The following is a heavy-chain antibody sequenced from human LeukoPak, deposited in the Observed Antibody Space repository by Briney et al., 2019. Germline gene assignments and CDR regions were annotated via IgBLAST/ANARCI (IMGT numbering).Heavy chain of an antibody. J-gene: IGHJ4*02. CDR2: ISAYNGNT. D-gene: IGHD2-15*01. CDR1: GYTFTSYG. CDR3: ARASLEGYCSGGSCSDSHFDY. V-gene: IGHV1-18*01. Sequence: ASVKVSCKASGYTFTSYGISWVRQAPGQGLEWMGWISAYNGNTNYAQKLQGRVTMTTDTSTSTAHMELRSLRSDDTAMYYCARASLEGYCSGGSCSDSHFDYWGQGTLVTVSS.